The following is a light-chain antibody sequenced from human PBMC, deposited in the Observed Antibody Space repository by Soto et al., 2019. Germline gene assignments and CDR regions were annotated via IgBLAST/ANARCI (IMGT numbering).Light chain of an antibody. J-gene: IGKJ4*01. V-gene: IGKV3-20*01. CDR3: QRYGSSALP. CDR1: QSASSSF. CDR2: GAS. Sequence: EIVLPQSPGTLSLSPGERATLSCRASQSASSSFAWYQQKPGQAPRLLIYGASSRATGLPDRFIGGGSGTDFALTISRLEPEDFGVYYCQRYGSSALPCGGRAKVEIK.